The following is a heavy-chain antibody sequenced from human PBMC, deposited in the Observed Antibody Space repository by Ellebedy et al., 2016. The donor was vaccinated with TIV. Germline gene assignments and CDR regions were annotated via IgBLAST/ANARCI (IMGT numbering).Heavy chain of an antibody. Sequence: GGSLRLXCAASGFTFSSYTMSWVRQAPGKGLEWVSVIGASGGDTYYADSVKGRFTISRDNSKNTLYLQINSLRAEDTAVYYCAKDRTYYYDSSGYYYGGRADYYFDYWGQGTLVTVSS. CDR1: GFTFSSYT. V-gene: IGHV3-23*01. D-gene: IGHD3-22*01. J-gene: IGHJ4*02. CDR2: IGASGGDT. CDR3: AKDRTYYYDSSGYYYGGRADYYFDY.